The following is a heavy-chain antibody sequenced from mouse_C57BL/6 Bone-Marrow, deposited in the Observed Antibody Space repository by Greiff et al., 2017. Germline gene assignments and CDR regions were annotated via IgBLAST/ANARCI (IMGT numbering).Heavy chain of an antibody. Sequence: EVQLQQSGPELVKPGASVKISCKASGYTFTDYYMNWVKQSHGKSLEWIGDINPNTGGTSYNQKFTGKATLTVDKSSSTAYMELRSLTSEDSAVYYCARGREYGSSYVAWFAYWGQGTLVTGSA. CDR1: GYTFTDYY. V-gene: IGHV1-26*01. CDR2: INPNTGGT. CDR3: ARGREYGSSYVAWFAY. D-gene: IGHD1-1*01. J-gene: IGHJ3*01.